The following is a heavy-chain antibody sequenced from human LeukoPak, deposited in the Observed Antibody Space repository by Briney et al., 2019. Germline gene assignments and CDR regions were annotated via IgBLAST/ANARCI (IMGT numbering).Heavy chain of an antibody. J-gene: IGHJ4*02. V-gene: IGHV3-30*02. CDR2: LHYDGSNE. CDR1: GFTFSSYG. CDR3: AKIPVATYFDH. Sequence: GGSLRLSCAASGFTFSSYGMHGVRQAPGKGLEWVAFLHYDGSNEYYANSVKGRFTISRDNSKNTLYLQMNSLRAEDTAVYYCAKIPVATYFDHWGQGTLVTVSS. D-gene: IGHD5-12*01.